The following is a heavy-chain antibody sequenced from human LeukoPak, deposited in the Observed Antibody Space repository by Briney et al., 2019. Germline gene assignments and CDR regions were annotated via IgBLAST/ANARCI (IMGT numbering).Heavy chain of an antibody. CDR1: GYSFTTFG. V-gene: IGHV1-18*01. CDR3: ARESIAARREFDY. CDR2: ISAYSTYTGNT. J-gene: IGHJ4*02. Sequence: GASVEVSCKASGYSFTTFGISWVRQAPGQGLEWMGWISAYSTYTGNTNYAQQFQGRVLMTTDTSTSIAYMELSSLRSEDTAVYYCARESIAARREFDYWGQGTLVTVSS. D-gene: IGHD6-6*01.